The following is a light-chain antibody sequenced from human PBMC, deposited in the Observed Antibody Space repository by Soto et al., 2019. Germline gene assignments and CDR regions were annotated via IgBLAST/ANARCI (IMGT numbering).Light chain of an antibody. CDR3: SSYAGSNPHVV. Sequence: QSVLTQPPSASGSPGQSVTISCTGTSSDVGGYNYVSWYQQHPGKAPKLIIYEVSKRPSGVPDRFSGSKSGNTASLTVSGLQAEDEADYYCSSYAGSNPHVVFGGGTKLTVL. J-gene: IGLJ2*01. CDR1: SSDVGGYNY. CDR2: EVS. V-gene: IGLV2-8*01.